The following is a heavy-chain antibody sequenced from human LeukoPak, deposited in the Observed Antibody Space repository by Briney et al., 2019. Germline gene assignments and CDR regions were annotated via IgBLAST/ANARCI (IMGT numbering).Heavy chain of an antibody. Sequence: GGSLRLSCAASGFTFSRHWMTWVRQAPGKGLEWVANIKHDGSEKNYVDSVKGRFTISRDNAKNSLYLQMNSLRAEDTAVYYCAAPLDYFDRSDSPQGGGWGQGTLVTVSS. D-gene: IGHD3-22*01. V-gene: IGHV3-7*03. CDR1: GFTFSRHW. CDR3: AAPLDYFDRSDSPQGGG. CDR2: IKHDGSEK. J-gene: IGHJ4*02.